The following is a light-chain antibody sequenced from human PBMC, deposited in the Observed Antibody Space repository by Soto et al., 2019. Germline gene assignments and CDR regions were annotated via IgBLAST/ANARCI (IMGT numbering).Light chain of an antibody. CDR1: SSDVGSYNL. J-gene: IGLJ2*01. CDR2: EGS. V-gene: IGLV2-23*01. CDR3: CSYAGRHVV. Sequence: QSALTQPASVSGSPGQPITISCTGTSSDVGSYNLVSWYQQHPGKAPKLMIYEGSKRPSGVSNRFSGSKSGNTASLTISGLQAEDEADYYCCSYAGRHVVFGGGTKLTVL.